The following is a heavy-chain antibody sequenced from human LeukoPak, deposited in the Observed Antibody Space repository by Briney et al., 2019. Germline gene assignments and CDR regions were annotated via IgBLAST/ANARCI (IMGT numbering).Heavy chain of an antibody. Sequence: SVKLSCKASGATFISYAISWVRQAPGQGLEWMGGIMRIFGTTNYAQKFQGRVTITADESTSTAYMELSSLRSEDTAVYYCARRGYSYGGYYFDYWGQGTLVTVSS. J-gene: IGHJ4*02. CDR3: ARRGYSYGGYYFDY. CDR2: IMRIFGTT. D-gene: IGHD5-18*01. V-gene: IGHV1-69*13. CDR1: GATFISYA.